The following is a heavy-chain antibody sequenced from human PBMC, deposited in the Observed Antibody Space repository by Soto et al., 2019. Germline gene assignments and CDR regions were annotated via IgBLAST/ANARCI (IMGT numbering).Heavy chain of an antibody. CDR1: GFTFSSYS. V-gene: IGHV3-21*01. Sequence: GGSLRLSCAASGFTFSSYSMNWVRQAPGKGLEWVSSISSSSSYIYYADSVKGRFTISRDNAKNSLYLQMNSLRAEDTAVYYCARDPMGLAHFDYWGQGTLVTVSS. CDR2: ISSSSSYI. J-gene: IGHJ4*02. CDR3: ARDPMGLAHFDY. D-gene: IGHD3-9*01.